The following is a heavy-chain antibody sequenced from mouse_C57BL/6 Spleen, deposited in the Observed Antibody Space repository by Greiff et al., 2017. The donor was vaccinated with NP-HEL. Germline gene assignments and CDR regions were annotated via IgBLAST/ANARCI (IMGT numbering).Heavy chain of an antibody. D-gene: IGHD2-2*01. CDR1: GFTFSSYA. Sequence: EVMLVESGGGLVKPGGSLKLSCAASGFTFSSYAMSWVRQTPEKRLEWVATISDGGSYTYYPDNVKGRFTISRDNAKNNLYLQMSHLKSEDTAMYYCARTGLRRPLDYWGQGTTLTVSS. CDR2: ISDGGSYT. J-gene: IGHJ2*01. CDR3: ARTGLRRPLDY. V-gene: IGHV5-4*03.